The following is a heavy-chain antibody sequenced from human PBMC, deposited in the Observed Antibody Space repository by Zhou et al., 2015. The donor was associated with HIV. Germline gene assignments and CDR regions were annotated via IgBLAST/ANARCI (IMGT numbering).Heavy chain of an antibody. J-gene: IGHJ5*02. D-gene: IGHD3-22*01. V-gene: IGHV1-69*08. CDR3: AREYSNYYDSSGYYCFDP. Sequence: QVQLVQSGAEVKKPGSSVKVSCKASGGTFSSYTISWVRQAPGQGLEWMGRIIPILGIANYAQKFQGRVTITADKSTSTAYMELSSLRSEDTAVYYCAREYSNYYDSSGYYCFDPSGPREP. CDR2: IIPILGIA. CDR1: GGTFSSYT.